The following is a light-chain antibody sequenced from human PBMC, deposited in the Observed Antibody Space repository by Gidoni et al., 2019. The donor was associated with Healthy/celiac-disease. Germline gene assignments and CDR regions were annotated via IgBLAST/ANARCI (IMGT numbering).Light chain of an antibody. J-gene: IGKJ2*01. Sequence: DIVFTQYPGTLPLSPGERATLSCRARQSVGSSYLAWYQQKPGQAPRLLIYVASSRATGIPDRFSGSGSGTDFTLTISRLEPEDFAVYYCQQYGSSQYTFGQGTKLEIK. CDR1: QSVGSSY. CDR2: VAS. V-gene: IGKV3-20*01. CDR3: QQYGSSQYT.